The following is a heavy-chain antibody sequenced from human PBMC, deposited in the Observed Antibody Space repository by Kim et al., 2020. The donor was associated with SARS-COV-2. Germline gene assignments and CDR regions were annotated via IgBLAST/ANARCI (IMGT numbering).Heavy chain of an antibody. CDR3: ARRLRPHMDV. CDR1: GYTFTSYD. CDR2: MNPNSGNS. V-gene: IGHV1-8*01. D-gene: IGHD4-17*01. J-gene: IGHJ6*02. Sequence: ASVKVSCKASGYTFTSYDINWVRQATGQGLEWMGWMNPNSGNSADAQKFQGRVTMTRNTSMSTAYMELSSLRSEDTAVYYCARRLRPHMDVWGQGTTVTVSS.